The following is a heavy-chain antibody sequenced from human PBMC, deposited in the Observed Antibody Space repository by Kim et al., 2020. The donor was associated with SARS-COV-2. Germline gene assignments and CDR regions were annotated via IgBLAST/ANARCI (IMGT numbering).Heavy chain of an antibody. CDR1: GFTLSRYW. D-gene: IGHD3-22*01. CDR2: TNQDGSEK. J-gene: IGHJ4*02. V-gene: IGHV3-7*03. CDR3: ARWAPYYYDSSGSNFDY. Sequence: GGSLRLSCAASGFTLSRYWMSWVRQAPGKGLEWVANTNQDGSEKYYVDSVKGRFTISRDNAKNSLYLQINSLRVEDTAVYYCARWAPYYYDSSGSNFDYWGQGTLVTVSS.